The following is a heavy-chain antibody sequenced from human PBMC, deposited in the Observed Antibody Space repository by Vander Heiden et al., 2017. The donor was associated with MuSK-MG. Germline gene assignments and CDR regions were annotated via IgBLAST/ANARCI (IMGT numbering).Heavy chain of an antibody. Sequence: QLQLQESGPGLVKPSETLSLTCTVSGGSISSGSYYWGWIRQPPGKGLEWIGSIYYSGSTYYNQSLKSRLTISGDTSKNQFSLRLRSVTAADTALFHCARHRFWSGYFSSTSCSGHDYFDYWGHGTLVTVSS. V-gene: IGHV4-39*01. D-gene: IGHD2-2*01. CDR1: GGSISSGSYY. J-gene: IGHJ4*01. CDR3: ARHRFWSGYFSSTSCSGHDYFDY. CDR2: IYYSGST.